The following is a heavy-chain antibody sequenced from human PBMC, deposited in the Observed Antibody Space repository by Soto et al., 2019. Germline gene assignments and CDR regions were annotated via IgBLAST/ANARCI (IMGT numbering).Heavy chain of an antibody. J-gene: IGHJ4*02. D-gene: IGHD3-16*01. CDR3: ARDLQQYDYIWGSPTDY. Sequence: PGGSLRLSCAASGFTFSSYWMHWVRQAPGKGLEWVSYISSSSSTTYYADSVKGRFTISRDNAKNSLYLQMNSLRAEDTAVYYCARDLQQYDYIWGSPTDYWGQGTLVTVSS. CDR2: ISSSSSTT. CDR1: GFTFSSYW. V-gene: IGHV3-48*01.